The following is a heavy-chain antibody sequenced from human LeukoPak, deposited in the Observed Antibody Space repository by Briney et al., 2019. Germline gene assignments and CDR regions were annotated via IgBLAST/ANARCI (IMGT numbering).Heavy chain of an antibody. CDR3: ASRRSSSWYYYYYGMDV. CDR2: IYYSGST. J-gene: IGHJ6*02. Sequence: PSQTLSLTCTVSGGSISSGGYYWRWLRQHPGKGLEWIGYIYYSGSTYYHPSLKSRVTISVDTSKNQFSLKLSSVTAADTAVYYCASRRSSSWYYYYYGMDVWGQGTTVTVSS. CDR1: GGSISSGGYY. V-gene: IGHV4-31*03. D-gene: IGHD6-13*01.